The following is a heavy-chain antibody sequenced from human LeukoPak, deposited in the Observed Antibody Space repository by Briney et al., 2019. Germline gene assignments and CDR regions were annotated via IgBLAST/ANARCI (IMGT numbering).Heavy chain of an antibody. D-gene: IGHD6-6*01. CDR2: IYYSGST. J-gene: IGHJ4*02. CDR3: ARHAGVARPFDY. V-gene: IGHV4-59*08. Sequence: PSETLSLTCNVSGGSISSYYWSWIWQPPGKGLEWIGYIYYSGSTTYNPSLKSRVTISVDTSKNQFSLKLSSVTAADTAVYYCARHAGVARPFDYWGQGTLVTVSS. CDR1: GGSISSYY.